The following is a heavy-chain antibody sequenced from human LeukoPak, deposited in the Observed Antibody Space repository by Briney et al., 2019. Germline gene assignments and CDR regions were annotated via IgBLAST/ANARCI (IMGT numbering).Heavy chain of an antibody. CDR3: ARVDYDILTGYYTPSYNWFDP. Sequence: GASVKVSCKASGYTFTGYYMHWVRQAPGQGLEWMGWINPNSGGTNYAQKFQGRVTMTRDTSISIAYMELSRLRSDDTAVYYCARVDYDILTGYYTPSYNWFDPWGQGTLVTVSS. J-gene: IGHJ5*02. CDR1: GYTFTGYY. V-gene: IGHV1-2*02. CDR2: INPNSGGT. D-gene: IGHD3-9*01.